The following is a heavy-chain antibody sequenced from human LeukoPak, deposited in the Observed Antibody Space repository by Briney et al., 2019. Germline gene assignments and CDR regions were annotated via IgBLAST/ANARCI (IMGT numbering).Heavy chain of an antibody. J-gene: IGHJ4*02. CDR2: INPNSGGT. D-gene: IGHD3-10*01. CDR1: GCTFSGYY. CDR3: ARVGDYYGSGSYYMRPYYFDY. V-gene: IGHV1-2*02. Sequence: ASVKVSCKASGCTFSGYYMHWVRQAPGQGLEWMGWINPNSGGTNYAQKFQGRVTMTRDTSISTAYMELSRLRSDDTAVYYCARVGDYYGSGSYYMRPYYFDYWGQGTLVTVSS.